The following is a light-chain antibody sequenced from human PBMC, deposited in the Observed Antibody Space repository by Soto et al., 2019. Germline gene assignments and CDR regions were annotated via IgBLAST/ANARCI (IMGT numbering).Light chain of an antibody. Sequence: DIVMTQSPDSLAVSLGERATINCKSSQSVVYSSNNKNYLAWYQQQPGQPPKLLIYWASTRESGVPDRFSGSGSGTDFTLTISSLQAEDVAVYYCHQYHSVPYTFGQGTKLEIK. J-gene: IGKJ2*01. CDR3: HQYHSVPYT. CDR1: QSVVYSSNNKNY. V-gene: IGKV4-1*01. CDR2: WAS.